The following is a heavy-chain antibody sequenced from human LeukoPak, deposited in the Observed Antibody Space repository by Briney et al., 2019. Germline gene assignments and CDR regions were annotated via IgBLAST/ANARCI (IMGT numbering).Heavy chain of an antibody. CDR2: ISGSGGGT. CDR3: AKRFADYYYGMDV. D-gene: IGHD3-3*01. J-gene: IGHJ6*02. V-gene: IGHV3-23*01. Sequence: GGSLRLSCAASGFTFSSYAMSWVRQAPGKGLEWVSAISGSGGGTYYADSVKGRFTISRDNSKNTLYLQMNSLRAEDTAVYYCAKRFADYYYGMDVWGQGTTVTVSS. CDR1: GFTFSSYA.